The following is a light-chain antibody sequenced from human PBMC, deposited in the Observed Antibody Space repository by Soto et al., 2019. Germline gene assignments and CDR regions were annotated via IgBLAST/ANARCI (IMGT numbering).Light chain of an antibody. CDR1: SSDVGGYKY. CDR2: EVS. Sequence: QSALTQPASVSGSPGQSITISCTGTSSDVGGYKYVSWYQQHPGKAPKLMIYEVSNRPSGVSNRFSGSKSGNTASLTISGLQAEDEADYYCSSYTSSSTTLYVFGTGTNHTVL. CDR3: SSYTSSSTTLYV. V-gene: IGLV2-14*01. J-gene: IGLJ1*01.